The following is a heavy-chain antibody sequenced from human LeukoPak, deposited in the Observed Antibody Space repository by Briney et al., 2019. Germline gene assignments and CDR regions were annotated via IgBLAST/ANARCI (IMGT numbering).Heavy chain of an antibody. CDR2: IYYSGST. CDR3: ARVRDEDAFDI. Sequence: PSETLSLTCSVSGGSISSSSYYWGWIRQPPGRGLEWIGSIYYSGSTYYNPSLKSRVTLSVDTSKNQFSLKLSSVTAADTAVYYCARVRDEDAFDIWGQGTMVTVSS. CDR1: GGSISSSSYY. V-gene: IGHV4-39*01. D-gene: IGHD4/OR15-4a*01. J-gene: IGHJ3*02.